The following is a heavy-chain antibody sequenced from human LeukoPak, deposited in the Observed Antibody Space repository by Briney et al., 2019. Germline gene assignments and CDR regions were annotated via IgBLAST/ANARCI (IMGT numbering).Heavy chain of an antibody. CDR3: ARDEGIAAAATPFDY. D-gene: IGHD6-13*01. Sequence: QSGGSLRLSCAASGFTFSSYWMSWVRQAPGKGLEWVANIKQDGSEKYYVDSVKGRFTISRDNAKNSLYLQMNSLRAEDTAVYYCARDEGIAAAATPFDYWGQGTLVTVSS. CDR2: IKQDGSEK. V-gene: IGHV3-7*01. CDR1: GFTFSSYW. J-gene: IGHJ4*02.